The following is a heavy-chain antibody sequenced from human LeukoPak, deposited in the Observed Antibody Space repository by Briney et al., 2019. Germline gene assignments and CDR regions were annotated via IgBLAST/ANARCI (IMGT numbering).Heavy chain of an antibody. J-gene: IGHJ4*02. V-gene: IGHV1-69*13. CDR3: ARDGGYDILTGYWGFDY. Sequence: GASVKVSCKASGGTFSSYAISWMRQAPGQGLEWMGGIIPIFGTANYAQKFQGRVTITADESTSTAYMGLSSLRSEDTAVYYCARDGGYDILTGYWGFDYWGQGTLVTVSS. CDR2: IIPIFGTA. D-gene: IGHD3-9*01. CDR1: GGTFSSYA.